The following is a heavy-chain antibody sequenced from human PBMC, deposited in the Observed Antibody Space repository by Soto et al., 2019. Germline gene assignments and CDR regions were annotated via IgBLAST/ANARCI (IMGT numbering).Heavy chain of an antibody. CDR1: GYTFTGYY. Sequence: GASVKVSCKASGYTFTGYYMHWGRQAPGQGLEWMGWINPNSGGTNYAQKFQGWVTMTRDTSISTAYMELSRLRSDDTAVYYCAIAAAGILRDAFDIWGQGTMVTVSS. D-gene: IGHD6-13*01. CDR2: INPNSGGT. J-gene: IGHJ3*02. CDR3: AIAAAGILRDAFDI. V-gene: IGHV1-2*04.